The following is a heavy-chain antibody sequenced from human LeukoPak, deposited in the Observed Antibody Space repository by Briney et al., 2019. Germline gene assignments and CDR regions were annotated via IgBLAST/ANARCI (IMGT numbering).Heavy chain of an antibody. J-gene: IGHJ4*02. CDR2: ISSSSSYI. Sequence: GGSLRLSCAASGFTFSGYSMNWVRQAPGKGLEWVSSISSSSSYIYYADSVKGRFTISRDNAKNSLYLQMNSLRAEDTAVFYCARTFYTDVDTALLTSLDYWGQGTLVTVSS. CDR1: GFTFSGYS. D-gene: IGHD5-18*01. CDR3: ARTFYTDVDTALLTSLDY. V-gene: IGHV3-21*01.